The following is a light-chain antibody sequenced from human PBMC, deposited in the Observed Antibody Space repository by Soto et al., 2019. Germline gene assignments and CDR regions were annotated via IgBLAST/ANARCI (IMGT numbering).Light chain of an antibody. V-gene: IGKV3-15*01. CDR1: QSVSSN. CDR2: GAS. J-gene: IGKJ2*01. CDR3: QQHNNWPYT. Sequence: EIVMTQSPATLSVSPGERATFSCRASQSVSSNLAWYQHKPGQAPRLLIYGASSRASGIPARFSGSGSGTEFTLTIGSLESEDFAVYYCQQHNNWPYTFGQGTKLEIK.